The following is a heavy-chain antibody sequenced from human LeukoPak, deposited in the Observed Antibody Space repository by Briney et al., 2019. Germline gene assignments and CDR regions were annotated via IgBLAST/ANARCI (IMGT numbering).Heavy chain of an antibody. V-gene: IGHV3-21*01. D-gene: IGHD1-26*01. CDR2: ISSSSSYI. CDR3: ARGAAKWELLVYFDY. CDR1: GFTFSSYS. J-gene: IGHJ4*02. Sequence: PGGSLRLSCAASGFTFSSYSMNWVRQAHGKGLEWVSSISSSSSYIYYADSVKGRFTISRDNATNSLYLQMNSLRAEDTAVYYCARGAAKWELLVYFDYWGQGTLVTVSS.